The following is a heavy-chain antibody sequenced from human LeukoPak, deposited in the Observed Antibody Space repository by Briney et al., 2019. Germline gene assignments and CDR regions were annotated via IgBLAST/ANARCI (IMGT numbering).Heavy chain of an antibody. V-gene: IGHV1-18*01. CDR2: ISAYNGNT. J-gene: IGHJ4*02. Sequence: GASVKVSCKASGYTFTSYGISWVRQAPGQGLEWMGWISAYNGNTTYAQKLQGRVTMTTDTSTSTAYTELRSLRSDDTAVYYCATPGGRLQLELPGYWGQGTLVTVSS. D-gene: IGHD1-1*01. CDR1: GYTFTSYG. CDR3: ATPGGRLQLELPGY.